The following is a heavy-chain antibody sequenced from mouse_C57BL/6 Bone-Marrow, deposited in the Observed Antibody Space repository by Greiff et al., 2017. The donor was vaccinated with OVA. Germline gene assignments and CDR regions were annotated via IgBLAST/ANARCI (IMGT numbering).Heavy chain of an antibody. CDR1: GYTFTSYW. V-gene: IGHV1-64*01. CDR3: ARGRYDGSSPYWYFDV. Sequence: QVQLQQPGAELVKPGASVKLSCKASGYTFTSYWMHWVKQRPGQGLEWIGMIHPNSGSTNYNEKFKSKATLTVDKSSSTAYLQLSSLTSEDSAVYYCARGRYDGSSPYWYFDVWGTGTTVTVSS. J-gene: IGHJ1*03. CDR2: IHPNSGST. D-gene: IGHD1-1*01.